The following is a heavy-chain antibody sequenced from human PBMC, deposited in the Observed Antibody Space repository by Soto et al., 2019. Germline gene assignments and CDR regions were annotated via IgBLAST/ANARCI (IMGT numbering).Heavy chain of an antibody. J-gene: IGHJ6*02. CDR2: INHSGST. D-gene: IGHD5-12*01. CDR3: ARWARVATSENYYYYYGMDV. V-gene: IGHV4-34*01. CDR1: GGSFSGYY. Sequence: SETLSLTCAVYGGSFSGYYWSWIRQPPGKGLEWIGEINHSGSTNYNPSLKSRVTISVDTSKNQFSLKLSSVTAADTAVYYCARWARVATSENYYYYYGMDVWGQGTTVTVSS.